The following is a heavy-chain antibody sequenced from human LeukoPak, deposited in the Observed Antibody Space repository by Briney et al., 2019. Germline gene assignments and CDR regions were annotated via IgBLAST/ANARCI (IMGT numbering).Heavy chain of an antibody. J-gene: IGHJ3*02. V-gene: IGHV1-46*01. D-gene: IGHD6-19*01. Sequence: ASVKVSCKASGYTFTSYYMHWVRQAPGQGLEWMGIINPSGGSTSYAQKFQGRVTMTRDTSTSAVYMELSSLRSEDTAVYYCAIDLGVRSRRAVADPGDAFDIWGQGTMVTVSS. CDR2: INPSGGST. CDR3: AIDLGVRSRRAVADPGDAFDI. CDR1: GYTFTSYY.